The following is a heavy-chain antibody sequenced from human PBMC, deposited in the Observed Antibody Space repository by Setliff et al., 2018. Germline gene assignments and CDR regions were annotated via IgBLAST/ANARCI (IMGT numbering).Heavy chain of an antibody. CDR1: GYTLTELS. V-gene: IGHV1-24*01. CDR2: FDPEDGET. CDR3: AASYGSGSYYDY. Sequence: ASVKVSCKVSGYTLTELSMHWVRQAPGKGLEWMGGFDPEDGETIYAQKFQGRVTMTEDTSTDTAYMELSSLRSEDAAVYYCAASYGSGSYYDYWGQGTLVTVSS. J-gene: IGHJ4*02. D-gene: IGHD3-10*01.